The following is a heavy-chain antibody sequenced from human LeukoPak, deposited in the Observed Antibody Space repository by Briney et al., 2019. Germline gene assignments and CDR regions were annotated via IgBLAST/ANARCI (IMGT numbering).Heavy chain of an antibody. CDR2: ISGSGGST. J-gene: IGHJ4*02. D-gene: IGHD1-26*01. Sequence: GGSLRLSCAASGFIFSSYAMNWVRQAPGMGLEWVSGISGSGGSTYYADSVKGRFTISRDNSKNTLYLQMNSLRAEDTAVYYCAKEGGGSYPRAYFFDYWGQGTLVAVSS. CDR1: GFIFSSYA. V-gene: IGHV3-23*01. CDR3: AKEGGGSYPRAYFFDY.